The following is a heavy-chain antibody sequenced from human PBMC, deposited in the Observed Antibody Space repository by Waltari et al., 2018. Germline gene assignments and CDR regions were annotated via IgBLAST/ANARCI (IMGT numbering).Heavy chain of an antibody. CDR3: TRNGLGYCTSPTCYRNDN. V-gene: IGHV4-38-2*01. J-gene: IGHJ4*02. Sequence: QVQLQESGPGLVKPSENLSLICAVSGYSINSGYYWGWVRQAPGRGLEYIATIYHDGTTYYNPSLKSRVTISIDTPKNVFSLELRSVTAADTATYYCTRNGLGYCTSPTCYRNDNWGQGTLVIVSS. D-gene: IGHD2-2*02. CDR2: IYHDGTT. CDR1: GYSINSGYY.